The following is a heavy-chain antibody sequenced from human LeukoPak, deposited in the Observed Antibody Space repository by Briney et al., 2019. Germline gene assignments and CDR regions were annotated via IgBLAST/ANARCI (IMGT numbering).Heavy chain of an antibody. J-gene: IGHJ4*02. D-gene: IGHD5-24*01. CDR1: GFAFGDYA. V-gene: IGHV3-49*04. CDR3: TREGFRDGYNYPRGNY. CDR2: IRSKAYGGTT. Sequence: PGRSLRLSCTASGFAFGDYAMSWVRQAPGKGLEWVGFIRSKAYGGTTGYAASVKGRFTISRDDSKSIAYLQMNSLKTEDTAVYYCTREGFRDGYNYPRGNYWGQGTLVTVSS.